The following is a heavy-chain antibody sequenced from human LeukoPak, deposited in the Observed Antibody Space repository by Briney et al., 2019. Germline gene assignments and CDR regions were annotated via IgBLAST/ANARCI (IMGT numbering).Heavy chain of an antibody. Sequence: GGSLRLSCGASGFTFSTYGVHWVRQAPGKGLEWVAVIWSDGNNKFYADSVEGRFTFSRDNSKNTLPLQMNSLRAEDTAMYYCVKERGPFNDFDFWGQGTMVTVSS. V-gene: IGHV3-33*06. CDR1: GFTFSTYG. D-gene: IGHD6-25*01. J-gene: IGHJ3*01. CDR2: IWSDGNNK. CDR3: VKERGPFNDFDF.